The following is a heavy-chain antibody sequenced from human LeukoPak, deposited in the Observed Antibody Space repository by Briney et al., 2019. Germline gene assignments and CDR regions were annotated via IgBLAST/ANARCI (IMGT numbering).Heavy chain of an antibody. CDR3: ATQRRGYSGYDYEVLNEIGY. CDR1: GGSISSSSYY. V-gene: IGHV4-39*07. J-gene: IGHJ4*02. D-gene: IGHD5-12*01. Sequence: SETLSLTCTVSGGSISSSSYYWGWIRQPPGKGLEWIGSIYYSGSTYYNPSLKSRVTISVDTSKNQFSLKLSSVTAADTAVYYCATQRRGYSGYDYEVLNEIGYWGQGTLVTVSS. CDR2: IYYSGST.